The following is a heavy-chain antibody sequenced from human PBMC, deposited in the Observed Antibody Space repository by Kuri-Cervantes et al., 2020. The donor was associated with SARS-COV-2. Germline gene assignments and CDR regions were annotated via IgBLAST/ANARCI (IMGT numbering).Heavy chain of an antibody. J-gene: IGHJ4*02. D-gene: IGHD6-13*01. Sequence: LSLTCAASGFTFDDYGMSWVRQAPGKGLEWVSGINWNGGSTGYADSVKGRFTISRDNAKNTLYLQMNSLRAEDTAVYYCAKRYSSSWTGPSPFDYWGQGTLVTVSS. CDR2: INWNGGST. V-gene: IGHV3-20*04. CDR3: AKRYSSSWTGPSPFDY. CDR1: GFTFDDYG.